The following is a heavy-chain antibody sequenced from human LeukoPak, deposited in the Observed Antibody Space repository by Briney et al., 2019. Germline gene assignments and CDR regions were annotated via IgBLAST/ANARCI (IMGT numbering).Heavy chain of an antibody. CDR1: GYSISSGYY. V-gene: IGHV4-38-2*02. CDR3: VRKALCPLRYFDCLNWFDP. CDR2: IYHSGST. Sequence: SETLSLTCTVSGYSISSGYYWGWIRQPPGKGLEWIGSIYHSGSTYYNPSLKSRVTISVDTSKNQFSLKLSSVTAADTAVYYCVRKALCPLRYFDCLNWFDPWGQGTLVTVSS. J-gene: IGHJ5*02. D-gene: IGHD3-9*01.